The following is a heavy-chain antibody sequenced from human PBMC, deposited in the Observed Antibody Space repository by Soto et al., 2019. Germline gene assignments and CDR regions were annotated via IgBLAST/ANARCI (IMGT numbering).Heavy chain of an antibody. CDR1: GYSISSGYY. J-gene: IGHJ6*02. D-gene: IGHD2-2*01. Sequence: SETLSLTCAVSGYSISSGYYWGWIRQPPGKGLEWIGSIYHSGSTYYNPSLKSRVTISVDTSKNQFSLKLSSVTAADTAVYYCARAYCSSTSCYASSWLGHYYYGMDVWGQGTTVTVSS. CDR2: IYHSGST. V-gene: IGHV4-38-2*01. CDR3: ARAYCSSTSCYASSWLGHYYYGMDV.